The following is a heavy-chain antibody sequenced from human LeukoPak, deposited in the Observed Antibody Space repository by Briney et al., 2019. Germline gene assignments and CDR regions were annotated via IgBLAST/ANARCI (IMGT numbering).Heavy chain of an antibody. V-gene: IGHV3-9*01. CDR1: GFTFDDYA. CDR2: ISWNSGSI. CDR3: AKGCGSGSYYHYYYYYGMDV. Sequence: GRSLRLSCAASGFTFDDYAMHWVRQAPGKGLEWVSGISWNSGSIGYADSVKGRFTISRDNAKNSLYLQMNSLRAEDTALYYCAKGCGSGSYYHYYYYYGMDVWGQGTTVTVSS. D-gene: IGHD3-10*01. J-gene: IGHJ6*02.